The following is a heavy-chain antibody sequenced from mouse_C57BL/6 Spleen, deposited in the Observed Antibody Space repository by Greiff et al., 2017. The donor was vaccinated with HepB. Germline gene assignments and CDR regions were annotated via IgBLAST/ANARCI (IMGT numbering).Heavy chain of an antibody. CDR1: GYTFTSYW. CDR3: APTVVAYYAMDY. D-gene: IGHD1-1*01. Sequence: QVQLQQPGAELVKPGASVKLSCKASGYTFTSYWMHWVKQRPGQGLEWIGMIHPNSGSTNYNEKFKSKATLTVDKSSSTAYMQLSSLTSEDSAVYYCAPTVVAYYAMDYWGQGTSVTVSS. J-gene: IGHJ4*01. V-gene: IGHV1-64*01. CDR2: IHPNSGST.